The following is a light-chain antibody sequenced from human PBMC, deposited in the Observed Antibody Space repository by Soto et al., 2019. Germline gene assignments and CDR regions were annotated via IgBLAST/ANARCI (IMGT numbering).Light chain of an antibody. CDR1: QSVSSNY. J-gene: IGKJ2*01. V-gene: IGKV3-20*01. Sequence: EVVLTQSPGTLSLSPGERATLSCRASQSVSSNYLAWYQQKPGQAPRLLIYAASTRAAGIPDSFSGSGSGKDLALTINRQEHEDFEVYYCQQFGNSLYTLGQGTKLQIK. CDR2: AAS. CDR3: QQFGNSLYT.